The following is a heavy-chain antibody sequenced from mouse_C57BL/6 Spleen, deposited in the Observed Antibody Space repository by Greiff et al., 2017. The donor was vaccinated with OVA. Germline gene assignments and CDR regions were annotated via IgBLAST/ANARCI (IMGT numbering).Heavy chain of an antibody. CDR2: IDPEDGDT. J-gene: IGHJ1*03. D-gene: IGHD2-4*01. CDR3: TTEKIYYDSHWYFDV. CDR1: GFNIKDYY. V-gene: IGHV14-1*01. Sequence: EVKVVESGAELVRPGASVKLSCTASGFNIKDYYMHWVKQRPEQGLEWIGRIDPEDGDTEYAPKFQGKATMTADTSSNTAYLQLSSLTSEDTAVYYCTTEKIYYDSHWYFDVWGTGTTVTVSS.